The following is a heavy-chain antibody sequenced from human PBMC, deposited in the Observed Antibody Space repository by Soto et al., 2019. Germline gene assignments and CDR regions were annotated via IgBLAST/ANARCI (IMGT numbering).Heavy chain of an antibody. J-gene: IGHJ3*01. CDR3: AREISGKYSAFDF. CDR2: TTKTGSTS. V-gene: IGHV3-11*01. Sequence: QVQLVESGGDLVKPGGSLRLSCAASGFSFSDYFMSWIRQSPGKGLEWVSYTTKTGSTSNHADSVKGRITISRDNAKNSLYLKMNSLRTQDTVNYYCAREISGKYSAFDFRGRVKMVPVSS. D-gene: IGHD2-15*01. CDR1: GFSFSDYF.